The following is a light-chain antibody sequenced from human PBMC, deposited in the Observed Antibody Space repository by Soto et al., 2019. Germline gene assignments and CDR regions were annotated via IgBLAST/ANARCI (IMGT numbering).Light chain of an antibody. CDR3: QQYFSYPYT. CDR2: AAA. CDR1: QGISSY. V-gene: IGKV1-8*01. J-gene: IGKJ2*01. Sequence: AIRMTQSPSSFSASTGDRVTITCRASQGISSYLAWYQQKPGKAPNLLIYAAATLQRGAPSRFSGCGSGTDFTLTSSRLQSEDFATYYCQQYFSYPYTFGQGTKLEI.